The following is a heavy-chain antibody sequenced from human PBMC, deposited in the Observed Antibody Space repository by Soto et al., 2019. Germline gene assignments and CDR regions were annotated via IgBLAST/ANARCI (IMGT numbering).Heavy chain of an antibody. Sequence: PSGTLSLTCTVSGGSISSYYWSWIRQPPGKRLEWIGYIYYSGSTNYNPSLKSRVTISVDTSKNQFSLKLSSVTAADTAVYYCVRGNPVHSASFDYWGKGILVTVSS. CDR3: VRGNPVHSASFDY. CDR1: GGSISSYY. CDR2: IYYSGST. J-gene: IGHJ4*02. D-gene: IGHD1-26*01. V-gene: IGHV4-59*01.